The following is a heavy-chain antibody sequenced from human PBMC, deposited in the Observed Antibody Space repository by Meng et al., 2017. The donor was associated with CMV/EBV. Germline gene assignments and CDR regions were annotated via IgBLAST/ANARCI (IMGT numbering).Heavy chain of an antibody. D-gene: IGHD2-2*02. V-gene: IGHV1-3*01. CDR1: YS. J-gene: IGHJ4*02. CDR3: ARTRTYCASTSCYTGGYYLDY. Sequence: YSIHWVRQAPGQRIEWMGWINAGNGDTKSSQKFQGRLTITRDSSASTVYMELSSVRFEDTAVYYCARTRTYCASTSCYTGGYYLDYWGQGTLVTVSS. CDR2: INAGNGDT.